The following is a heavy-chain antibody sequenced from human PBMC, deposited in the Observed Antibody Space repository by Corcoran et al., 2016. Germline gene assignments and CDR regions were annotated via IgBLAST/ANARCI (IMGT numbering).Heavy chain of an antibody. CDR1: GFNFKNAW. CDR2: IKSKSDGGTT. V-gene: IGHV3-15*07. D-gene: IGHD6-13*01. J-gene: IGHJ4*02. Sequence: EAQLVESGGGLVEPGGSLRVSCADSGFNFKNAWMNWVRQAPGKGLEWVGRIKSKSDGGTTDYSAPVKGRFTISRDDSKNTLYLQMNSLTTEDTAVYYCITDRPRRSWYVYYFYFWGQGTLVTVSS. CDR3: ITDRPRRSWYVYYFYF.